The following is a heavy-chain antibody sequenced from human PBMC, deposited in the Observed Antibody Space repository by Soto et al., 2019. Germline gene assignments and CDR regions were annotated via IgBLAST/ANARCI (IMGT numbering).Heavy chain of an antibody. J-gene: IGHJ4*02. Sequence: ASVKVSCKASGYTFTSYGISWVRQAPGQGLEWMGWISAYNGNTNYAKKLQGRVTMTTDTPTSTAYMGLRSLSFDDTAVYYCARGITGLFDYWGQGTLVTVSS. CDR1: GYTFTSYG. CDR2: ISAYNGNT. CDR3: ARGITGLFDY. V-gene: IGHV1-18*01. D-gene: IGHD1-20*01.